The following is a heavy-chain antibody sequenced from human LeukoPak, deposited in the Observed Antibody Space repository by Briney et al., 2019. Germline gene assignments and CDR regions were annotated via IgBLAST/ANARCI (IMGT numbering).Heavy chain of an antibody. D-gene: IGHD2-21*02. CDR2: IKSNTDGGTT. V-gene: IGHV3-15*01. Sequence: WMXXVXQAAXKGLEWVGRIKSNTDGGTTDYAAPVKGRFTISRDDSKNTLYLQMNSLKTEDTAVYYCTTDGGGIVVVTARRGQGTLVTVSS. CDR1: W. J-gene: IGHJ4*02. CDR3: TTDGGGIVVVTAR.